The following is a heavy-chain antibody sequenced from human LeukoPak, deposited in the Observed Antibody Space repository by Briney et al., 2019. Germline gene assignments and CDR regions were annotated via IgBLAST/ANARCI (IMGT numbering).Heavy chain of an antibody. D-gene: IGHD3-3*01. CDR2: ISGSGGST. CDR1: GFTFNNYA. Sequence: PGGSLRLSCAASGFTFNNYAVNWVRQAPGKGLEWVSAISGSGGSTYYADSVKGRFTISRDNSKNTLYLQMNSLRAEDTAVYYCAKNSITIFGVVIKAEYFQHWGQGTLVTVSS. V-gene: IGHV3-23*01. J-gene: IGHJ1*01. CDR3: AKNSITIFGVVIKAEYFQH.